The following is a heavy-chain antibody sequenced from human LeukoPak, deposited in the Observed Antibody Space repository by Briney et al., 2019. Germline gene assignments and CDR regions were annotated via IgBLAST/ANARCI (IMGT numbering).Heavy chain of an antibody. CDR2: ISSSSSTI. D-gene: IGHD1-26*01. CDR1: GVTFSSYS. CDR3: ASLDSGSYRVPFDY. V-gene: IGHV3-48*02. J-gene: IGHJ4*02. Sequence: PGGSLRLSCAASGVTFSSYSMNWVRQAPGKGLEWVSYISSSSSTIYYADYVKGSFTIYRDNAKNSLYLRMNSLRDEDTDVYSCASLDSGSYRVPFDYWGQGTLVTVSS.